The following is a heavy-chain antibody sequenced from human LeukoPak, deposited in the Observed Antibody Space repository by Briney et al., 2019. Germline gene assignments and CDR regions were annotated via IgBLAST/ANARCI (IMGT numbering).Heavy chain of an antibody. J-gene: IGHJ4*02. Sequence: GASVKVSCKASGYTFTSYGISWVRQAPGQGLEWMGWISAYNGNTNYAQKLQGRVTMTTDTSTSTAYMELKSLRSDDTAVYYCARVSVMTILAEYDSSGTFDYWGQGTLVTVSS. V-gene: IGHV1-18*01. CDR3: ARVSVMTILAEYDSSGTFDY. CDR2: ISAYNGNT. D-gene: IGHD3-22*01. CDR1: GYTFTSYG.